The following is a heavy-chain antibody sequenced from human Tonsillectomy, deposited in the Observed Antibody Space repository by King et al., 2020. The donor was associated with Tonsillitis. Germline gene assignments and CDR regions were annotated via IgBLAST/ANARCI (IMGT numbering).Heavy chain of an antibody. V-gene: IGHV3-30*02. J-gene: IGHJ1*01. Sequence: QLVQSGGGVAQPGGSLRLSCAASGFTFSNSGMHWVRQAPGKGLEWVAFIRYDGSNTYYADSVKGRFTISRDHSKNTLYLQMNSLRAEDTAVYYCAKDVTQNVQDSGHGTLVT. CDR1: GFTFSNSG. CDR2: IRYDGSNT. D-gene: IGHD5-18*01. CDR3: AKDVTQNVQD.